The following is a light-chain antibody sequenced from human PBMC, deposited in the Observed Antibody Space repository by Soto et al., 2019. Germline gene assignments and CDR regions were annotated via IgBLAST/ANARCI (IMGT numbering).Light chain of an antibody. V-gene: IGLV1-36*01. CDR2: SDD. CDR1: SFNIGKNA. CDR3: AVWDDSLNALV. J-gene: IGLJ3*02. Sequence: QSVLSQPPSVSEAPRQRVTISCSGTSFNIGKNAVTWYQYLPGKSPRLLISSDDLRPSGVSDRFSGSKSGTSASQAITGLQLEDEGDYYCAVWDDSLNALVFGGGTKLTVL.